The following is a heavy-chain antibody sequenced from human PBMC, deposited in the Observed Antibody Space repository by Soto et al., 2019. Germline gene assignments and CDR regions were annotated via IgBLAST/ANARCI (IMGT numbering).Heavy chain of an antibody. CDR3: ARARPTYYDFWSGLERSKNWFDP. D-gene: IGHD3-3*01. Sequence: PSETLSLTCAVYGGSFSGYYWSWIRQPPGKGLEWIGEINHSGSTNYNPSLKSRVTISVDTSKNQFSLKLSSVTAADTAVYYCARARPTYYDFWSGLERSKNWFDPWGQGTLVTVSS. J-gene: IGHJ5*02. CDR1: GGSFSGYY. V-gene: IGHV4-34*01. CDR2: INHSGST.